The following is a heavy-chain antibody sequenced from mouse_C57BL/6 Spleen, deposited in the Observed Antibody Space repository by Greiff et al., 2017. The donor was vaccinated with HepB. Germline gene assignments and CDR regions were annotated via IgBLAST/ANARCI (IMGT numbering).Heavy chain of an antibody. J-gene: IGHJ1*03. Sequence: VQLKESGAELVRPGTSVKVSCKASGYAFTNYLIEWVKQRPGQGLEWIGVINPGSGGTNYNEKFKGKATLTADKSSSTAYMQLSSLTSEDSAVYFCARERRRYFDVWGTGTTVTVSS. CDR3: ARERRRYFDV. CDR1: GYAFTNYL. CDR2: INPGSGGT. V-gene: IGHV1-54*01.